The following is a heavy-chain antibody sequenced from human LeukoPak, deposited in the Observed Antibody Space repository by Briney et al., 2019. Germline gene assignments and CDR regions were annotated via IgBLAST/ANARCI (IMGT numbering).Heavy chain of an antibody. CDR3: QYYDSSGYFSY. CDR1: GYTFTSYG. CDR2: ISGYNGDT. Sequence: ASVKVSCKASGYTFTSYGISWVRQAPGQGLEWMGWISGYNGDTNYAQKLQGRVTMTTDTSTSTAYMELRSLRSDDTAVYYCQYYDSSGYFSYWGQGTLVTVSS. D-gene: IGHD3-22*01. V-gene: IGHV1-18*01. J-gene: IGHJ4*02.